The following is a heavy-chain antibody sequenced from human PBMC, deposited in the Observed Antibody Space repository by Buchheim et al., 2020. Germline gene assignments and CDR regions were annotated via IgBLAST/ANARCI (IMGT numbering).Heavy chain of an antibody. Sequence: QVQLQQWGAGLLKPSETLSLTCAVYGGSFSGYYWSWIRQPPGKGLEWIGEINHSGSTNYNPSLKSRVTISVDTSKNQFTLKLSSVTAADTAVYYCARGNTYYDILTHWGQGTL. J-gene: IGHJ4*02. CDR2: INHSGST. CDR1: GGSFSGYY. D-gene: IGHD3-9*01. CDR3: ARGNTYYDILTH. V-gene: IGHV4-34*01.